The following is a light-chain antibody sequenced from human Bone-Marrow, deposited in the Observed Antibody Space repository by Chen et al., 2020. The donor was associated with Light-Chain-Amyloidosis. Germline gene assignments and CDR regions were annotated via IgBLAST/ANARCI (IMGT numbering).Light chain of an antibody. V-gene: IGLV6-57*01. CDR2: EDD. CDR1: SGSIATNY. Sequence: NFMLTQPHSASESPGKTVIISCTRSSGSIATNYVQCYQQRPGSSPTTVIYEDDQRPSGVPDRFSGSIDRYPNSASLTMSGLKTEGEADYYCQSDQGSSQGVFGGGTKLTGL. J-gene: IGLJ3*02. CDR3: QSDQGSSQGV.